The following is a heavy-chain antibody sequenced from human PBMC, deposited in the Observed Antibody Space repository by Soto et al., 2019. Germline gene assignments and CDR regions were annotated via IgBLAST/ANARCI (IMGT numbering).Heavy chain of an antibody. V-gene: IGHV3-33*01. J-gene: IGHJ4*02. Sequence: QVQLVESGGGVVQPGRSLRLSCAASGFTFSSNGMHWVRQAPGKGLEWVAVIWYDGSNKYYADSVKGRFTISRDNSKNTLYLQMNSLRAEDTAVYYCARDGGVLRFLEWVFDYWGQGALVTVSS. CDR1: GFTFSSNG. CDR2: IWYDGSNK. CDR3: ARDGGVLRFLEWVFDY. D-gene: IGHD3-3*01.